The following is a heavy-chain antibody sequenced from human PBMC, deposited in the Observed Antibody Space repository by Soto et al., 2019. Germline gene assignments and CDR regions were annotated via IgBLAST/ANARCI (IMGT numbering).Heavy chain of an antibody. CDR2: IYYSVST. J-gene: IGHJ5*02. Sequence: PSETLSLTCPVSGGAVSSGSYYWSLIRQPPGKGLEWIGYIYYSVSTNYNPSLKSRVTISVDTSKNQFSLKLSSVTAADTAVYYCARDPLIAAAGRGWFDPWGQGTLVTVS. D-gene: IGHD6-13*01. CDR3: ARDPLIAAAGRGWFDP. CDR1: GGAVSSGSYY. V-gene: IGHV4-61*01.